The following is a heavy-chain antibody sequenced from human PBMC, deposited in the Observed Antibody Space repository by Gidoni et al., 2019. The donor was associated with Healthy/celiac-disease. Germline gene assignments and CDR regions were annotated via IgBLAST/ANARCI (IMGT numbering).Heavy chain of an antibody. D-gene: IGHD5-18*01. CDR2: IKQDGSEK. CDR3: ARDQYVEGAAMHYYYGMDV. Sequence: EVQLVESGGGLVQPGGSLRLSCAASGFTFSSYWMSWVRQAPGKGLEVGGNIKQDGSEKYYVDSVKGRFTISRDNAKNSLYLQMNSLRAEDTAVYYCARDQYVEGAAMHYYYGMDVWGQGTTVTVSS. V-gene: IGHV3-7*05. CDR1: GFTFSSYW. J-gene: IGHJ6*02.